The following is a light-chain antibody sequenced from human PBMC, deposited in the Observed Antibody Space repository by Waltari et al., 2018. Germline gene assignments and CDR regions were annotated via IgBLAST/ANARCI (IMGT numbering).Light chain of an antibody. Sequence: QSALTQPASVSGSPGQSITISCTGTSSDVGAYNYVSWYQQHPGKAPKLIIFYVSNRPAGVANRFSGSKSGSTASLTISGLQAEDEAGYYCSSYISSSTLELFGGGTSLTVL. CDR3: SSYISSSTLEL. CDR1: SSDVGAYNY. J-gene: IGLJ2*01. CDR2: YVS. V-gene: IGLV2-14*03.